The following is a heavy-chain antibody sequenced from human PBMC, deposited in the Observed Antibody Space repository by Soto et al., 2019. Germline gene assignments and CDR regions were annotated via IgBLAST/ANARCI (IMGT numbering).Heavy chain of an antibody. J-gene: IGHJ4*02. CDR3: ANVVAAGTSHYHFDH. CDR1: GFTFSNYV. D-gene: IGHD6-19*01. V-gene: IGHV3-23*01. Sequence: EVQLLESGGGLVQPGGSLRLSCAASGFTFSNYVMSWVRQAPGKGLEWVSSISGSGGNTYYADSVKGRFALSRDNSKNTMDLQMNSLRADDTAVYYCANVVAAGTSHYHFDHWGQGTLVTVSS. CDR2: ISGSGGNT.